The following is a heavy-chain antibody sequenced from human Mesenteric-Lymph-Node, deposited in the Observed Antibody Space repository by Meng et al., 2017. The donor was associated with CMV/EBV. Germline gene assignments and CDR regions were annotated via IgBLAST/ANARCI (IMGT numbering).Heavy chain of an antibody. CDR1: GYTFTSYD. Sequence: ASVKVSCKASGYTFTSYDINWVRQATGQGLEWMGWMNPNSGNTGYAQKFQGRVTMTRNTSISTAYMELSSLRSEDTAVYYCARVLREIAAADEGVAAYNWFDPWGQGTLVTVSS. V-gene: IGHV1-8*01. D-gene: IGHD6-13*01. J-gene: IGHJ5*02. CDR2: MNPNSGNT. CDR3: ARVLREIAAADEGVAAYNWFDP.